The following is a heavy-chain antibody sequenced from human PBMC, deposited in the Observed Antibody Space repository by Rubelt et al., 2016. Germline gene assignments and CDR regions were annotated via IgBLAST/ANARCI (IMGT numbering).Heavy chain of an antibody. Sequence: QLQLQESGPGLVKPSETLSLTCTVSGGSISSSSYYWGWIRQPPGKGLEWIGSIYYSGSTYYNPSLKSRVTISVETSKNQFSRKLSSVTAADTAVYYCARGRFLEWLPPDYWGQGTLVTVSS. D-gene: IGHD3-3*01. CDR3: ARGRFLEWLPPDY. V-gene: IGHV4-39*01. J-gene: IGHJ4*02. CDR1: GGSISSSSYY. CDR2: IYYSGST.